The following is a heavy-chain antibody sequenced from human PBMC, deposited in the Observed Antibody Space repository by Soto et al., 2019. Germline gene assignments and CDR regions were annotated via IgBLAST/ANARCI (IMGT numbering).Heavy chain of an antibody. V-gene: IGHV3-23*01. CDR1: RFMFSSYA. D-gene: IGHD6-13*01. Sequence: PGGSLRLSCAVSRFMFSSYAMTWVRQAPGKGLEWVSSISGSGGSTYYSDSVRGRFTISRDNSKNTMFLELNSLTAEDTAIYYCAKSREAALGTGAFDIWGQGTKVTVSS. CDR3: AKSREAALGTGAFDI. CDR2: ISGSGGST. J-gene: IGHJ3*02.